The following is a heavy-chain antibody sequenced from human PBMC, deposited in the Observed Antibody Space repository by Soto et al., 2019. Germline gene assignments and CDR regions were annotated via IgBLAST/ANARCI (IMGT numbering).Heavy chain of an antibody. Sequence: EVQLVESGGGLVKPGGSLRLSCAASGFTFSNAWMSWVRQAPGKGLEWVGRIKSKTDGGTTDYAAPVKGRFTISRDDSKNTLYLQINSLKTEDTAVYYCTTGQGLVVPAANYYYYYYYMDVWGKGTTVTVSS. D-gene: IGHD2-2*01. CDR1: GFTFSNAW. CDR3: TTGQGLVVPAANYYYYYYYMDV. V-gene: IGHV3-15*01. CDR2: IKSKTDGGTT. J-gene: IGHJ6*03.